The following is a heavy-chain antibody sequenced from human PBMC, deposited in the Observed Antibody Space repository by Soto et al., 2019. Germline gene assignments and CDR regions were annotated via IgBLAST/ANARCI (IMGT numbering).Heavy chain of an antibody. CDR2: IDGSGQTT. CDR1: GFTFSTNS. D-gene: IGHD6-13*01. V-gene: IGHV3-23*01. CDR3: EKGNTWYNFND. Sequence: XGSLRLSCAASGFTFSTNSMTWVRQAPGKGLEWVSSIDGSGQTTYYADSVKGRFTISRDNSKNTLYLQVNSLRAEDTATYFCEKGNTWYNFNDWGQGTLVTVSS. J-gene: IGHJ4*02.